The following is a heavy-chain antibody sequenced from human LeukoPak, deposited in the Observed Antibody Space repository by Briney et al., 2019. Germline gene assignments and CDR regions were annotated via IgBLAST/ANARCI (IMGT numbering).Heavy chain of an antibody. CDR3: ARGFYDSSGFRPYFDY. D-gene: IGHD3-22*01. Sequence: PGGSLRLSCAASGLTVSSNYMSWVRQAPGKGLEWVSVIYSGGSTHYADSVKGRFTISRDNSKNTLYLQMNSLRAEDTTVYYCARGFYDSSGFRPYFDYWGQGILVTVSS. J-gene: IGHJ4*02. CDR1: GLTVSSNY. V-gene: IGHV3-53*01. CDR2: IYSGGST.